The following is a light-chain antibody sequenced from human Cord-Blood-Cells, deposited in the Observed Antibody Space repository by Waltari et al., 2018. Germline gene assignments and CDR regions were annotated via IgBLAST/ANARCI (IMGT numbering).Light chain of an antibody. J-gene: IGLJ3*02. CDR1: PGAVTSGYY. CDR2: STS. CDR3: LLYYGGAQLG. Sequence: QTVVTQEPSLTVSPGGTVTLPCASSPGAVTSGYYPNWFQQKPGQAPRALIYSTSNRHHWTPARFSSSLLGGKAALTLSGVQPEDEAGYYCLLYYGGAQLGFGGGTKLTVL. V-gene: IGLV7-43*01.